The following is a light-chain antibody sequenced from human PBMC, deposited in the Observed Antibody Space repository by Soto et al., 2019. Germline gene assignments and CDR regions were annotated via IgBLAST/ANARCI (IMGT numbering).Light chain of an antibody. Sequence: EVVLTQSPATLSLSPGERATLSCRASPSVLTYVAWYQQKPGQVPRLLIYDASTRVTGVPARFSGSGSGTDFTLTMRSLEPEDFAAYYCQQRERTFGQGTKVQI. CDR3: QQRERT. CDR2: DAS. CDR1: PSVLTY. J-gene: IGKJ1*01. V-gene: IGKV3-11*01.